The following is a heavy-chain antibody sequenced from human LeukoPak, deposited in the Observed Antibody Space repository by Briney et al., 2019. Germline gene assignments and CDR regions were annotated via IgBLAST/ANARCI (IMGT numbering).Heavy chain of an antibody. J-gene: IGHJ3*02. CDR1: GGSISSSSYY. CDR2: IYYSGST. D-gene: IGHD1-14*01. CDR3: AIRGGLSGAFDI. V-gene: IGHV4-39*07. Sequence: SETLSLTCTVSGGSISSSSYYWGWIRQPPGKELEWIGSIYYSGSTYYNPSLKSRVTISVDTSKNQCSLELSSVTAADTAVYYCAIRGGLSGAFDIWGQGTMVTVSS.